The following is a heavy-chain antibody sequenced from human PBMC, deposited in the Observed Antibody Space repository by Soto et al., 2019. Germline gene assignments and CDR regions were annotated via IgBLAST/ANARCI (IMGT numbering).Heavy chain of an antibody. CDR1: GCSFTSYW. CDR3: ARQIYDSDTGPNFQYYFDS. D-gene: IGHD3-22*01. CDR2: IDPSDSQT. J-gene: IGHJ4*02. V-gene: IGHV5-10-1*01. Sequence: ESLKICCKGSGCSFTSYWRSCVRQMPGKGLDWMGRIDPSDSQTYYSPSFRGHVTISVTKSITTVFLQWSSLRALDTAMFYCARQIYDSDTGPNFQYYFDSWGQGTPVTVSS.